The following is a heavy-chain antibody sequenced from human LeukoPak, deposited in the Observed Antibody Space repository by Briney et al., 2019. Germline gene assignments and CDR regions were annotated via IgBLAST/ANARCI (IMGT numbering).Heavy chain of an antibody. CDR3: AGRHSGSYHY. D-gene: IGHD1-26*01. V-gene: IGHV4-59*12. CDR2: IYYSGST. Sequence: SETLSLTCTVSGGSISSYYWSWIRQPPGKGLEWIGYIYYSGSTNYNPSLKSRVTISVDTSKNQFSLKLSSVTAADTAVYYCAGRHSGSYHYWGQGTLVTVSS. J-gene: IGHJ4*02. CDR1: GGSISSYY.